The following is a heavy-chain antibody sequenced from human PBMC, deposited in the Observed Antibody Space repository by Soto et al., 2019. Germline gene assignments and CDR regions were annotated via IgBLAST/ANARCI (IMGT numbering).Heavy chain of an antibody. V-gene: IGHV3-74*01. CDR2: INSDGSST. CDR1: GFTFSSYW. CDR3: ARVSSSGWSPFDY. D-gene: IGHD6-19*01. Sequence: GGSMKLSCAASGFTFSSYWMHWVRQDPGKGLVWVSRINSDGSSTSYADSVKGRFTISRDNAKNTLYLQMNSLRAEDMAVYYCARVSSSGWSPFDYWGQGTLVTVSS. J-gene: IGHJ4*02.